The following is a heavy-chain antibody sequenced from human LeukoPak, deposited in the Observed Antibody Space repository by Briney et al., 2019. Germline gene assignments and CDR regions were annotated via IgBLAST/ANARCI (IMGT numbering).Heavy chain of an antibody. J-gene: IGHJ4*02. CDR1: GFTVSSNY. CDR3: ARVVFGDYLDY. V-gene: IGHV3-53*01. Sequence: GGSLRLSCAASGFTVSSNYMSWVRQAPGTGLEWVSVIYSGGSTYYADSVKGRFTISRDNSKDTLYLQMNSLRAEDTAVYYCARVVFGDYLDYWGQGTLVTVSS. CDR2: IYSGGST. D-gene: IGHD4-17*01.